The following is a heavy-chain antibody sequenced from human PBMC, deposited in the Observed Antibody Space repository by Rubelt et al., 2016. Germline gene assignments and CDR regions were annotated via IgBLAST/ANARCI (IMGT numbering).Heavy chain of an antibody. J-gene: IGHJ4*02. Sequence: SYSMNWVRQAPGKGLEWVSYISSSSSTIYYADSVKGRFTISRDNAKNSLYLQMNSLRAEDTAVYYCARVPRDSSLYYFDYWGQGTLVTVSS. CDR3: ARVPRDSSLYYFDY. CDR1: SYS. CDR2: ISSSSSTI. V-gene: IGHV3-48*04. D-gene: IGHD4-11*01.